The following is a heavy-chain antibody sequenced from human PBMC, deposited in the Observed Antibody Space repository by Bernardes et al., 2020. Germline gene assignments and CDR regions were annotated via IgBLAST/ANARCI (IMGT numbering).Heavy chain of an antibody. D-gene: IGHD6-6*01. CDR1: GFTFGSYW. Sequence: GGSLRLSCAASGFTFGSYWMSWVRQAPGKGLEWVANIKEDGDGKYYVDSVEGRFTISRDNAKKSLYLQMNSLGAEDTAVYYCARVYSSSSGRALDCWGQGTLVIVSS. CDR3: ARVYSSSSGRALDC. CDR2: IKEDGDGK. V-gene: IGHV3-7*01. J-gene: IGHJ4*02.